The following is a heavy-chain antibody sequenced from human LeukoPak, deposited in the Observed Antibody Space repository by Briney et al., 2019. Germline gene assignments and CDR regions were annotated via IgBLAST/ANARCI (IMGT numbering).Heavy chain of an antibody. Sequence: SGKVSCKASGYTFTGYYMYWVRQAPGQGLEWMGWINLNSGDTSYAQEFQGRVIMTRDTSITTAYMELSSLRSDDTAVYYCARGHIVLGSFDYWGQGSLVTVST. CDR2: INLNSGDT. CDR3: ARGHIVLGSFDY. CDR1: GYTFTGYY. V-gene: IGHV1-2*02. J-gene: IGHJ4*02. D-gene: IGHD2/OR15-2a*01.